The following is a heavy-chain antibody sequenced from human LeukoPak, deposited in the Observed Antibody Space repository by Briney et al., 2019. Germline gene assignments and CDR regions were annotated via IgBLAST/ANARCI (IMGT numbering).Heavy chain of an antibody. D-gene: IGHD5-18*01. CDR1: GFTFSSFA. Sequence: GGSLRLSCAASGFTFSSFAMIWVRQAPGKGLEWVSAISGSGGSTYYADSVKGRFTISRDNSKNTLYLQMNSLRVEDTAVYYCARCGRGFSYGSSDYRGQGTLVTVSS. CDR3: ARCGRGFSYGSSDY. CDR2: ISGSGGST. J-gene: IGHJ4*02. V-gene: IGHV3-23*01.